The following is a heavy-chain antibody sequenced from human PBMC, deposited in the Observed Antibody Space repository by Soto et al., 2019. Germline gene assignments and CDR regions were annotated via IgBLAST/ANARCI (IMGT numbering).Heavy chain of an antibody. Sequence: GGSLRLSCAASGFTFSSYSMNWVRQAPGKGLEWVSYISSSSSTIYYADSVKGRFTISRDNAKNSLYLQMNSLRDEDTAVYYCATIPTTIFGVVISDYGMDVWGQGTTVTVSS. J-gene: IGHJ6*02. CDR3: ATIPTTIFGVVISDYGMDV. D-gene: IGHD3-3*01. CDR2: ISSSSSTI. V-gene: IGHV3-48*02. CDR1: GFTFSSYS.